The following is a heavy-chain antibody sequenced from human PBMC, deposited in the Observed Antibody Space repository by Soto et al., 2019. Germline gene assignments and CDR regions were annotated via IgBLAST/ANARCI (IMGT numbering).Heavy chain of an antibody. Sequence: QVQLVQSGAEVKKPGASVRVSCKASGYTFTSHDIHWLRQASGQGLEWMGSINPYSGNTAFAPKFQYRIAMTRDTSITTAYMELNSLSSGDTAVYFCSSLSSMDVWGQGTTVTVSS. J-gene: IGHJ6*02. CDR1: GYTFTSHD. D-gene: IGHD6-6*01. CDR2: INPYSGNT. CDR3: SSLSSMDV. V-gene: IGHV1-8*01.